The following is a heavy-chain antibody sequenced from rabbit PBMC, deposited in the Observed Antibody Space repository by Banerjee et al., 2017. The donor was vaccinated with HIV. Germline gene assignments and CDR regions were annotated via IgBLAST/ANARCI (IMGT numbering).Heavy chain of an antibody. CDR3: ARDQGYAGSSGFPDWLDL. V-gene: IGHV1S45*01. Sequence: QEQLEESGGDLVQPGASLTLTCTASGFSFSGTYYMCWVRQAPGKGLEWIGCIFDGSSGNTYYATWAKGRFIISKTSSTTVTLQMTSLTDADTAIYFCARDQGYAGSSGFPDWLDLWGPGTLVTVS. CDR2: IFDGSSGNT. D-gene: IGHD8-1*01. CDR1: GFSFSGTYY. J-gene: IGHJ5*01.